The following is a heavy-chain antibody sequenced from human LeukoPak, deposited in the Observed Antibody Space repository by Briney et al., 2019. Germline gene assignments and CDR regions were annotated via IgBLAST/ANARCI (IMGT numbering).Heavy chain of an antibody. V-gene: IGHV3-7*05. CDR1: GFTFSSYW. CDR3: ARDLKTGYSSSWYYFDY. CDR2: IKQDGSEK. J-gene: IGHJ4*02. Sequence: PGGSLRLSCAASGFTFSSYWMSWVRQAPGKGLEWVANIKQDGSEKYYADSVKGRFTISRDNAKNSLYLQMNSLRAEDTAVYYCARDLKTGYSSSWYYFDYWGQGTLVTVSS. D-gene: IGHD6-13*01.